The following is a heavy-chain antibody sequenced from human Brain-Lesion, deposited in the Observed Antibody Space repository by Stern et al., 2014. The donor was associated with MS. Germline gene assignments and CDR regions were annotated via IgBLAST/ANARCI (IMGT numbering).Heavy chain of an antibody. CDR1: GFTFGNYW. Sequence: VQLVESGGGLVQPGGSLTISCTAAGFTFGNYWMTWVRQAPGTGLAWVANIKEHGTEKNYVGSVKGRFTISRDNARNSLYLQMNSLRVEDTALYYCARVYNTIYGIVTQRGSGMDVWGQGTTVIVSS. CDR3: ARVYNTIYGIVTQRGSGMDV. V-gene: IGHV3-7*01. CDR2: IKEHGTEK. D-gene: IGHD3-3*01. J-gene: IGHJ6*02.